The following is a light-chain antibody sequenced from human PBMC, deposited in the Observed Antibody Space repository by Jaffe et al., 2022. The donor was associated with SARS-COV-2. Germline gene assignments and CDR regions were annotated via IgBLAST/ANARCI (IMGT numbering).Light chain of an antibody. CDR2: AAS. J-gene: IGKJ1*01. V-gene: IGKV1-39*01. CDR3: QQSYSTTRT. Sequence: DIQMTQSPSSLSASVGDRVTITCRASQSISSYLNWYQQKPGKAPKLLIYAASNLHSGVPSSFSGSGSGTDFTLTISSLQPEDFASYYCQQSYSTTRTFGQGTKVEIK. CDR1: QSISSY.